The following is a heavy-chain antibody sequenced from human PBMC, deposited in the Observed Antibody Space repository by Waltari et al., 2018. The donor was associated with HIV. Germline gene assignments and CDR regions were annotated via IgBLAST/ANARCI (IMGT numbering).Heavy chain of an antibody. J-gene: IGHJ4*02. D-gene: IGHD6-13*01. CDR1: GGTFGSYA. CDR2: IIPSLGIA. V-gene: IGHV1-69*04. CDR3: AREKNIAAAGRGFRYFDY. Sequence: QVQLVQSGAEVKKPGSSVKVSCKASGGTFGSYAISWVRQSPGQGLEWMGRIIPSLGIANYAQKFQGRVTITADKSTSTAYMELSSLRSEDTAVYYCAREKNIAAAGRGFRYFDYWGQGTLVTVSS.